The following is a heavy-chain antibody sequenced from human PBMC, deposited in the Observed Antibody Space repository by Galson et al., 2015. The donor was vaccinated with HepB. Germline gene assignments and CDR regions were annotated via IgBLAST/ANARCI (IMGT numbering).Heavy chain of an antibody. D-gene: IGHD6-19*01. CDR2: INAGNGNT. V-gene: IGHV1-3*01. Sequence: SVKVSCKASGYTFTSYAMHWVRQAPGQRLEWMGWINAGNGNTKYSQKFQGRVTITRDTSASTAYMELSSLRSEDTAVYYCARDHEGSGWSNFDYWGQGTLVTVSS. CDR1: GYTFTSYA. J-gene: IGHJ4*02. CDR3: ARDHEGSGWSNFDY.